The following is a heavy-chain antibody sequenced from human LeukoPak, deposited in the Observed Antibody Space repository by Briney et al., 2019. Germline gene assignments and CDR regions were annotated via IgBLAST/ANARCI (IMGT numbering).Heavy chain of an antibody. J-gene: IGHJ4*02. Sequence: SETLSLTCTASGGSISSYYWSWIRQPPGKGLEWIGYIYHSGSTNYNPSLKSRVTISVDTSKDQVSLKLSSVTAADTAVYHCARLWDGDLDYWGQGTLVTVSS. V-gene: IGHV4-59*01. CDR1: GGSISSYY. CDR3: ARLWDGDLDY. D-gene: IGHD4-17*01. CDR2: IYHSGST.